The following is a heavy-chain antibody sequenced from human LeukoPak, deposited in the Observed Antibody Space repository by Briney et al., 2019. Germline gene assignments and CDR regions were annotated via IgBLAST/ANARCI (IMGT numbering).Heavy chain of an antibody. V-gene: IGHV4-59*08. CDR1: GGSISSYY. CDR2: IYYSGST. J-gene: IGHJ4*02. D-gene: IGHD5-12*01. CDR3: ARHDGRGYFDY. Sequence: PSETLSLTCTVSGGSISSYYWSWIRQPPGKGLEWIGYIYYSGSTNYNPSLKSRVTISVDTSKNQFSLKLSSVTAADTAVYYCARHDGRGYFDYWGQGTLVTVSS.